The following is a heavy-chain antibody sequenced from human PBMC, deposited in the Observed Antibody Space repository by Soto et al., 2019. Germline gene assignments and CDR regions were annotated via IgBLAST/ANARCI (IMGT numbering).Heavy chain of an antibody. CDR2: IYYSGST. CDR3: ARHLVAARKINEGIAAAGRTFDY. CDR1: GGSISSSSYY. Sequence: SETLSLTCTVSGGSISSSSYYWGWIRQPPGKGLEWIGSIYYSGSTYYNPSLKSRATISVDTSKNQFSLKLSSVTAADTAVYYCARHLVAARKINEGIAAAGRTFDYWGQGTLVTVSS. V-gene: IGHV4-39*01. D-gene: IGHD6-13*01. J-gene: IGHJ4*02.